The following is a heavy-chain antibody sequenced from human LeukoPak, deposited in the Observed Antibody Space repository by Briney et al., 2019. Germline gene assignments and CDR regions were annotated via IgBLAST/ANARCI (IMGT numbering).Heavy chain of an antibody. Sequence: ASVKVSCKASGYTFTGYYMRWVRQAPGQGLEWMGWVNPNSGGTNYAQKFQGRVTMTRDTSISTAYMELSRLRSDDTAVYYCASNYYGSGSPTDDAFDIWGQGTMVTVSS. CDR1: GYTFTGYY. V-gene: IGHV1-2*02. D-gene: IGHD3-10*01. J-gene: IGHJ3*02. CDR3: ASNYYGSGSPTDDAFDI. CDR2: VNPNSGGT.